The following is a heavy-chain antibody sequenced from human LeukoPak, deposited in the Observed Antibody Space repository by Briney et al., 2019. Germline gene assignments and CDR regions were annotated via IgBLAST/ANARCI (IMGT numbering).Heavy chain of an antibody. CDR1: GYTFTGYY. D-gene: IGHD3-22*01. Sequence: ASVKVSCKASGYTFTGYYMHWVRQALGQGLEWMGRINPNSGGTNYAHKFQGRVTMTRDTSISTAYMELSRLRSDDTAVYYCARDYASIYYDSSGHRDYWGQGTLVTVSS. CDR3: ARDYASIYYDSSGHRDY. J-gene: IGHJ4*02. CDR2: INPNSGGT. V-gene: IGHV1-2*06.